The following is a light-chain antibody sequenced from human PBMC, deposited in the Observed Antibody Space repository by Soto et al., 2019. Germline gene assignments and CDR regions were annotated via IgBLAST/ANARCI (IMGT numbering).Light chain of an antibody. CDR2: DAS. CDR1: QTVGSNC. V-gene: IGKV3-20*01. CDR3: NQYASSPLT. Sequence: EIVLTQSPGTLSLSPGERATLSCRASQTVGSNCLAWYQQKPGQAPRLLIYDASSRATGIPDRFSGSGSGTDFTLTFSRLEPEDFAVYYCNQYASSPLTLGQGSKVDIK. J-gene: IGKJ1*01.